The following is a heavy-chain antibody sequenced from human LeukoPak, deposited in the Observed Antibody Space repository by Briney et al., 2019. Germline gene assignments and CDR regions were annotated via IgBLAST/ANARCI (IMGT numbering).Heavy chain of an antibody. V-gene: IGHV4-59*01. CDR2: IYYSGST. J-gene: IGHJ6*04. Sequence: SETLSLTCTVSGGSISSYYWSWIRQPPGKGLEWIGYIYYSGSTNYNPSLKSRVTISVDTSKNQFSLKLSSVTAADTAVYYCARDRRGSGSYYDYYCYGMDVWGKGTTVTVSS. D-gene: IGHD3-10*01. CDR1: GGSISSYY. CDR3: ARDRRGSGSYYDYYCYGMDV.